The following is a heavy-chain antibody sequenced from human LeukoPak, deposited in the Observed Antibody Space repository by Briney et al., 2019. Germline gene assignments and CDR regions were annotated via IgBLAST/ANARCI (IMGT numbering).Heavy chain of an antibody. V-gene: IGHV1-2*02. CDR3: ARPTILRGIPDY. CDR1: GYTFTGYY. D-gene: IGHD6-13*01. Sequence: ASVKVSCKASGYTFTGYYMHWVRQAPGQGLEWMGWINPNSGGTNYAQKFQGRVTMTRDTSISTAYMGLSRLRSDDTAVYYCARPTILRGIPDYWGQGTLVTVSS. J-gene: IGHJ4*02. CDR2: INPNSGGT.